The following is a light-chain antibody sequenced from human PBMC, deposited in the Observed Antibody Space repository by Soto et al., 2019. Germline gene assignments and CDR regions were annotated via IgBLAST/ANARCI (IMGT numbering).Light chain of an antibody. J-gene: IGKJ1*01. V-gene: IGKV1-5*03. CDR3: QQYETFSGT. CDR1: QRISSW. Sequence: DIRMTQSPSTLSASMGDRVTITCRANQRISSWLAWYQLKPGKAPKLLIYKASNLESGVPPRFSGSGSGTKFTLTIASLQPDDFATYYCQQYETFSGTFGPGTKVDI. CDR2: KAS.